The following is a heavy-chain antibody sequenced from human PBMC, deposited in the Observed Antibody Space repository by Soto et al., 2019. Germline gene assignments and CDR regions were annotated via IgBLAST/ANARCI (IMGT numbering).Heavy chain of an antibody. D-gene: IGHD3-16*01. J-gene: IGHJ4*02. CDR2: INHSGST. CDR3: ARRGNYDYIWGSYRIDY. V-gene: IGHV4-34*01. CDR1: GGSFSGYY. Sequence: SETLSLTCAVYGGSFSGYYWSWIRQPPGKGLEWIGEINHSGSTNYNPSLKSRVTISVDTSKNQFSLKLSSVTAADTAVYYCARRGNYDYIWGSYRIDYSGQGTLVSAPQ.